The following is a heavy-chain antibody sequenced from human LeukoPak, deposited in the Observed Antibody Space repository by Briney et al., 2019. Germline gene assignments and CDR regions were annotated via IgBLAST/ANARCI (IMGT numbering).Heavy chain of an antibody. CDR1: VDGFKRYA. V-gene: IGHV1-69*13. Sequence: ASVKVSCKASVDGFKRYAITWVRQGPGQRLEWMGEIIPIFNAPKYAQKFQGRVTITADESTSTAFMELKRLGSGDTALYYCALGLLANYWGQGTLITVSS. D-gene: IGHD1-7*01. CDR2: IIPIFNAP. CDR3: ALGLLANY. J-gene: IGHJ4*02.